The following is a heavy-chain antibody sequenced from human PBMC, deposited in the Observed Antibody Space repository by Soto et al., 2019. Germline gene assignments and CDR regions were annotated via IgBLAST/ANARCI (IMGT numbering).Heavy chain of an antibody. D-gene: IGHD5-12*01. CDR3: AREGHKGTDSGYDDY. J-gene: IGHJ4*02. V-gene: IGHV1-69*01. Sequence: QVQLVQSGAGVKKPGSSVKVSCKASGGTFSSYAISWVRQAPGQGLEWMGGIIPIFGTANYAQKFQGRVTITADESTSTAYMELSSLRSEDTAVYYCAREGHKGTDSGYDDYWGQGTLVTVSS. CDR2: IIPIFGTA. CDR1: GGTFSSYA.